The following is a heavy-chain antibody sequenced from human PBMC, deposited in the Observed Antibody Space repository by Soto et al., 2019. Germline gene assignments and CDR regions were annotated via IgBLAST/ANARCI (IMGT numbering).Heavy chain of an antibody. CDR3: ARDPYDFWSGYYTRVGYFDY. J-gene: IGHJ4*02. CDR1: GFTFSSYA. D-gene: IGHD3-3*01. V-gene: IGHV3-30-3*01. Sequence: GGSLRLSCAASGFTFSSYAMHWVRQAPGKGLEWVAVISYDGSNKYYADSVKGRFTISRDNSKNTLYLQMNSLRAEDTAVYYCARDPYDFWSGYYTRVGYFDYWGQGTLVTVSS. CDR2: ISYDGSNK.